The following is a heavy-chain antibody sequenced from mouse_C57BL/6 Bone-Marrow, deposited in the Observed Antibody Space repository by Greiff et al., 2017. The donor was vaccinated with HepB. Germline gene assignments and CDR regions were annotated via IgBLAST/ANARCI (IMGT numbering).Heavy chain of an antibody. D-gene: IGHD1-1*01. CDR2: IRSKSSNYAT. J-gene: IGHJ4*01. CDR1: GFTFNTYA. Sequence: EVKLVESGGGLVQPKGSLKLSCAASGFTFNTYAMHWVRQAPGKGLEWVARIRSKSSNYATYYADSVKDRFTISRDDSQSMLYLQMNNLITEDTAMYYCVRERYYYGSSYVGAMDYWGQGTSVTVSS. V-gene: IGHV10-3*01. CDR3: VRERYYYGSSYVGAMDY.